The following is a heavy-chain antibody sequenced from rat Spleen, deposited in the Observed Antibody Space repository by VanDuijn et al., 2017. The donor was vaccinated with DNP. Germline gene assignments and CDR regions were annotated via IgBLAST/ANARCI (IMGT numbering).Heavy chain of an antibody. Sequence: EVPLVESGGGFVQPGRSLKLSCAASGFTFSDYNMAWVRQAPKKGLEWVATISTGGGNTYYRDSVKGRFTISRDNAKNTQYLQMDSLRSEDTATYYCATHGNSFDYWGQGVMVTVSS. J-gene: IGHJ2*01. CDR2: ISTGGGNT. CDR1: GFTFSDYN. V-gene: IGHV5S13*01. CDR3: ATHGNSFDY.